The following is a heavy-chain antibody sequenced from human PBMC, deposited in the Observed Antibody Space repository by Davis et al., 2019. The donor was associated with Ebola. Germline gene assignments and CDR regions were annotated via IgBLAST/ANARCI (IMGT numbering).Heavy chain of an antibody. D-gene: IGHD2-15*01. V-gene: IGHV1-18*01. CDR2: INPHNGNT. Sequence: ASVKVSCKVSGYILTELSIHWVRQAPGQGLEWMGWINPHNGNTNYAQNVQGRVTMTTDTSTSTAYMEVGILRSDDTAVYYCARAGKEIVVVAFDYWGQGTLVTVSS. CDR3: ARAGKEIVVVAFDY. J-gene: IGHJ4*02. CDR1: GYILTELS.